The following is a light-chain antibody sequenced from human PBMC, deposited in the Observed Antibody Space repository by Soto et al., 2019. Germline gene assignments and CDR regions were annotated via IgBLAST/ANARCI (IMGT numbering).Light chain of an antibody. J-gene: IGLJ1*01. CDR3: SSYTTSSLYV. Sequence: QSVLTQPASVSGSPGQSITISCSGTNSDVGGYNYVSWYQQHPGKAPKLMIYDVSYRPSGISNRFSGSKSDNTASLTISGLQAEDGADYYCSSYTTSSLYVFGTGTRSPS. V-gene: IGLV2-14*01. CDR1: NSDVGGYNY. CDR2: DVS.